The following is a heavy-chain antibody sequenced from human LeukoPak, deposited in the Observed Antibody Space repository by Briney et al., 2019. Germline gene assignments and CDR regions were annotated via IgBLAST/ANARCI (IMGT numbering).Heavy chain of an antibody. CDR1: GYTFTNYE. Sequence: ASVKVSCKASGYTFTNYEIHWVRQAPGQGPEWMGWVNPNSGNTGYAQQFQGRVTMTRETSISTVYMELSSLRFEDTAVYYCARNYLGYSYWGQGTLVTVSS. CDR3: ARNYLGYSY. CDR2: VNPNSGNT. D-gene: IGHD5-18*01. J-gene: IGHJ4*02. V-gene: IGHV1-8*01.